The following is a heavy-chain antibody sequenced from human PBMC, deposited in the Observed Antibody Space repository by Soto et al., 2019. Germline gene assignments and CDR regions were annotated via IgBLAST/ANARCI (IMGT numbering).Heavy chain of an antibody. V-gene: IGHV3-23*01. CDR3: AKGLMVAATWDAFHI. Sequence: EVQLLESGGGLGQPGGSLRLSCVASGFTFSSYVMSWVRQAQGKGLEWVAAIGVSGGSTYYADSVKGRFTISRDNSKNTLSMQMSSLRAEDTAVYYCAKGLMVAATWDAFHIWGQGTMVNVSS. CDR1: GFTFSSYV. CDR2: IGVSGGST. J-gene: IGHJ3*02. D-gene: IGHD2-15*01.